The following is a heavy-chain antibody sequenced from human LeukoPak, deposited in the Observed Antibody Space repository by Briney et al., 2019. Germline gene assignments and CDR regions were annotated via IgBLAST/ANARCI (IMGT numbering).Heavy chain of an antibody. Sequence: SETLSLTCTVSGGSISSYYRSWIRQPPGKGLEWIGYIYYSGSTNYNPSLKSRVTISVDTSKNQFSLKLSSVTAADTAVYYCAQYGSGRSPNWFDPWGQGTLVTVSS. CDR2: IYYSGST. J-gene: IGHJ5*02. CDR1: GGSISSYY. CDR3: AQYGSGRSPNWFDP. D-gene: IGHD3-10*01. V-gene: IGHV4-59*01.